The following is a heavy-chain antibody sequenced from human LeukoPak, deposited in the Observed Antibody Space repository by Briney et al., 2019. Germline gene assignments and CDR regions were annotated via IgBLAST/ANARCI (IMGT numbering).Heavy chain of an antibody. Sequence: PSETLSLTCTVSGVSISGSTYYWGWLRQPPGKGLEWIGSIYYSGSTYYNPSLKSRVTISVDTSKNQFSLKLSSVTAADTAVYYCARDDYTYYYGSGSRAALDYWGQGTLVTVSS. D-gene: IGHD3-10*01. V-gene: IGHV4-39*07. J-gene: IGHJ4*02. CDR1: GVSISGSTYY. CDR2: IYYSGST. CDR3: ARDDYTYYYGSGSRAALDY.